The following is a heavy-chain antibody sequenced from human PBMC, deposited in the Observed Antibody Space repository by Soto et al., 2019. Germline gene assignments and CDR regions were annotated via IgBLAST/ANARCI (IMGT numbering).Heavy chain of an antibody. CDR2: ISGSGGNT. CDR1: GFTFSSYV. Sequence: EVQLLESGGGLVQPGGSPRLSCAASGFTFSSYVMNWVRQAPGKGLEWVSGISGSGGNTYYADSVKGRFTISRDNSKNTLYLQMNSLRAEDTAVYYCARGPRAPPPHDYGMDVWGQGTTVTVSS. J-gene: IGHJ6*02. V-gene: IGHV3-23*01. CDR3: ARGPRAPPPHDYGMDV.